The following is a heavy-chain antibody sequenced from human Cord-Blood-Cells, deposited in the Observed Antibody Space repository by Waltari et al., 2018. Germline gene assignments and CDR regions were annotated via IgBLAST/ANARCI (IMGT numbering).Heavy chain of an antibody. D-gene: IGHD2-2*02. J-gene: IGHJ6*03. CDR3: ARVYKGVVVPAAIQDYYYYYMDV. V-gene: IGHV4-34*01. CDR2: INHSGST. CDR1: GGSFRGYY. Sequence: QVPLQQWGAGLLKPSETLSLTCAVSGGSFRGYYWTWIRQPPGKWLDWIGEINHSGSTNYNPSLKSRVTISVDTSKNQFSLKLSSVTAADTAVYYCARVYKGVVVPAAIQDYYYYYMDVWGKGTTVTVSS.